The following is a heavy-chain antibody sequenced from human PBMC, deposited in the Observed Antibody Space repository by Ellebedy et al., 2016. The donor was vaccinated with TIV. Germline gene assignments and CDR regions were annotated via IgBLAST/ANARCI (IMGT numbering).Heavy chain of an antibody. CDR2: FSGSGVST. V-gene: IGHV3-23*01. D-gene: IGHD2-2*01. Sequence: PGGSLRLSCAASGFTFNLYAMNRVRQAPGKGLEWVSAFSGSGVSTYSADSVKGRFTISRDNSKNPLYLQMNSLRAEDTAVYYCAKALKYSRGTSCYSYHYYGMDVWGQGTTVTVSS. J-gene: IGHJ6*02. CDR1: GFTFNLYA. CDR3: AKALKYSRGTSCYSYHYYGMDV.